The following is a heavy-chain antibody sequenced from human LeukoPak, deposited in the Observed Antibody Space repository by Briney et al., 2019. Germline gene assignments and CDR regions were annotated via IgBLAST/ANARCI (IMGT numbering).Heavy chain of an antibody. J-gene: IGHJ5*02. V-gene: IGHV4-31*03. D-gene: IGHD5-18*01. CDR1: GGSISSGGYY. CDR3: ARITAGTFDP. Sequence: SETLSLTCTVSGGSISSGGYYWSWIRQHPGKGLEWIGYIYYSGSTYYNPSLKSRVTISVDTSKNQFSLKLSSVTAADTAVYYCARITAGTFDPWGQGTLVTVSS. CDR2: IYYSGST.